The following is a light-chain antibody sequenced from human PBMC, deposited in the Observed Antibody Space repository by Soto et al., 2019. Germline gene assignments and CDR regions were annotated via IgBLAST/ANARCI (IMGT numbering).Light chain of an antibody. V-gene: IGLV1-47*01. J-gene: IGLJ3*02. CDR3: AAWDDTLATLV. CDR2: NND. CDR1: SSNVGRNF. Sequence: QSLLTQPSSASGTPGQRVSISCSGTSSNVGRNFVYWYQQLPGSAPRLLIQNNDQRPSGVPDRFSGSKSGTSASLAVRGLQSEDEGLYHCAAWDDTLATLVFGGGTKLTVL.